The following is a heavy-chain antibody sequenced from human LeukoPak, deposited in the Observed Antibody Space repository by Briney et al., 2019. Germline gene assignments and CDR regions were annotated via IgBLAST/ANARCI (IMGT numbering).Heavy chain of an antibody. CDR3: AGDGDDMHGGIIIGSYFDY. CDR1: GFTFTKYW. D-gene: IGHD3-10*01. CDR2: INRDGTSS. J-gene: IGHJ4*02. V-gene: IGHV3-74*01. Sequence: GGSLRLSCAVSGFTFTKYWRYWVRQAPGKGLVWVARINRDGTSSSYADSVKGRFTVSRDNAENTLYLQMNSLKDEDTAVYYCAGDGDDMHGGIIIGSYFDYWGQGTLVTVAS.